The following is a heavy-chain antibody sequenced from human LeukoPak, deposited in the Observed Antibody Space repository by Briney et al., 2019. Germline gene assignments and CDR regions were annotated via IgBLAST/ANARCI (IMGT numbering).Heavy chain of an antibody. CDR3: ARELGHSGSYQEGAFDI. CDR2: IYTSGSI. CDR1: GGSISSYY. V-gene: IGHV4-4*07. Sequence: PSETLSLTCTVSGGSISSYYWSWIRQPAGKGLEWIGRIYTSGSINYSPSLKSRVTMSVDTSKNQFSLKLSSVTAADTAVYYCARELGHSGSYQEGAFDIWGQGTMVTVSS. J-gene: IGHJ3*02. D-gene: IGHD1-26*01.